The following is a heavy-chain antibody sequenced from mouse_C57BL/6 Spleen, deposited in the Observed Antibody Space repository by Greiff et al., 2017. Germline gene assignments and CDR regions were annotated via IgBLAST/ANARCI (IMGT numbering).Heavy chain of an antibody. CDR2: IWPGGGT. J-gene: IGHJ1*03. Sequence: VQLQQSGPGLVAPSQSLSITCTVSGFSLTSYAIRWVRQPPGKGLEWLGVIWPGGGTNNNSALNSRLNICKDKSKSQVFLKMNSLQTDDTARYYCARKYYGRSYDEYFDVWGTGTTVTVSS. D-gene: IGHD1-1*01. CDR3: ARKYYGRSYDEYFDV. V-gene: IGHV2-9-1*01. CDR1: GFSLTSYA.